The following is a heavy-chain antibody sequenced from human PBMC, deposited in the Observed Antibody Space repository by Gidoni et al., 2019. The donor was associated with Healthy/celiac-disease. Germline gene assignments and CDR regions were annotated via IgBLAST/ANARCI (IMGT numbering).Heavy chain of an antibody. V-gene: IGHV3-33*01. Sequence: QVQLVESGGGVVQPGRSLRLSCAASGFPFSSYGMHWVRQAPGKGLEWVAVIWYDGSNKYYADSVKGRFTISRDNSKNTLYLQMNSLRAEDTAVYYCARDRGATVVTLDYWGQGTLVTVSS. J-gene: IGHJ4*02. CDR1: GFPFSSYG. CDR2: IWYDGSNK. CDR3: ARDRGATVVTLDY. D-gene: IGHD4-17*01.